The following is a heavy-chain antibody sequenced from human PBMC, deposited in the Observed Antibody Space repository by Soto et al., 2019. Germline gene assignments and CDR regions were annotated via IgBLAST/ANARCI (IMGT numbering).Heavy chain of an antibody. V-gene: IGHV3-33*01. Sequence: GGSLRLSCAASGFTFSSYGMHWVRQAPGKGLEWVAVIWYDGSNKYYADSVKGRFTISRDNSKNTLYLQMNSLRAEDTAVYYCARDLRGSGSYDHYYYYYGMDVWGQGTTVTVSS. D-gene: IGHD3-10*01. CDR1: GFTFSSYG. J-gene: IGHJ6*02. CDR3: ARDLRGSGSYDHYYYYYGMDV. CDR2: IWYDGSNK.